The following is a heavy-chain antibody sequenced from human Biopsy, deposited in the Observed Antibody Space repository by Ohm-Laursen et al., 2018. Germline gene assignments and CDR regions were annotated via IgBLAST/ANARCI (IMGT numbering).Heavy chain of an antibody. CDR2: NIPILGTG. Sequence: SVKVSCKAPEGTFSNYGVNWVRQAPGQGLEWLGGNIPILGTGNYAQKFQDRVTVAADTSTSTATMELRSLRSDDTAVYYCATKLTGYFHHWGQGTLVSVSS. V-gene: IGHV1-69*06. J-gene: IGHJ1*01. CDR1: EGTFSNYG. D-gene: IGHD3-9*01. CDR3: ATKLTGYFHH.